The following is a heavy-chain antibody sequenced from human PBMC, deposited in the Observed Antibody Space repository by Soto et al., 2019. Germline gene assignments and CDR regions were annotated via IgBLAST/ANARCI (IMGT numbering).Heavy chain of an antibody. CDR1: GFTFNIYA. V-gene: IGHV3-23*01. D-gene: IGHD3-10*01. J-gene: IGHJ4*02. CDR3: AKGRGGSGSLTPRVDF. Sequence: EVQLLESGGGWVQPGGSLRLSCAASGFTFNIYAMTWVRQAPGKGLEWVSAISGGGDTTSYADSVKGRFTVSRDGSKNTLYLQMSSLRAEDTALYYCAKGRGGSGSLTPRVDFWGQGTLVTVSS. CDR2: ISGGGDTT.